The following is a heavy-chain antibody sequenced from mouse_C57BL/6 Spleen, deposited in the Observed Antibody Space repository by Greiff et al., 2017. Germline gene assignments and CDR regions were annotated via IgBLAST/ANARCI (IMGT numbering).Heavy chain of an antibody. J-gene: IGHJ3*01. D-gene: IGHD2-2*01. CDR1: GYSFTGYF. V-gene: IGHV1-20*01. CDR3: ARASYGYDSAWFAY. CDR2: INPYNGDT. Sequence: VQLKESGPELVKPGDSVKISCKASGYSFTGYFMNWVMQSHGKSLEWIGRINPYNGDTFYNQKFKGKATLTVDKSSSTAHMELRSLTSEDSAVYYCARASYGYDSAWFAYWGQGTLVTVSA.